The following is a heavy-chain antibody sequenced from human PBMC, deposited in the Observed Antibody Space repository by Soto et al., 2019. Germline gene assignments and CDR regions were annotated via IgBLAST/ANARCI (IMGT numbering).Heavy chain of an antibody. Sequence: SETLSLTCAVSGDSISPHYWSWVRQPPGKGLEFIGYMHYSGSAVYNPSLKSRVTISLDTSKNQFSLKLTSVTAADTAVYYCASRHSSPYFDYWGQGTLVTVAS. V-gene: IGHV4-59*08. CDR3: ASRHSSPYFDY. J-gene: IGHJ4*02. CDR2: MHYSGSA. CDR1: GDSISPHY. D-gene: IGHD6-13*01.